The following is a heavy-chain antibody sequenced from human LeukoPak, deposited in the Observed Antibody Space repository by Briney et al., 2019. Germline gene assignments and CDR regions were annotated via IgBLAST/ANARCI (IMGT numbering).Heavy chain of an antibody. CDR1: GGSISSSSYY. J-gene: IGHJ4*02. CDR3: AVGGGYYDFWSGYQSPFDY. Sequence: SETLSLTCTVSGGSISSSSYYWGWIRQPPGKGLEWIGSIYYSGSTYYNPSLKSRVTISVDTSKNQFSPKLSSVTAADTAVYYCAVGGGYYDFWSGYQSPFDYWGQGTLVTVSS. D-gene: IGHD3-3*01. V-gene: IGHV4-39*01. CDR2: IYYSGST.